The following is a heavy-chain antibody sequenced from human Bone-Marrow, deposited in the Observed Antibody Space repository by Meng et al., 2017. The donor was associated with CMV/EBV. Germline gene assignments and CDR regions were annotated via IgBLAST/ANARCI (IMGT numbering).Heavy chain of an antibody. CDR1: GFTFSSYS. CDR2: ISSSSSTI. D-gene: IGHD3-22*01. Sequence: GESLKISCAASGFTFSSYSMNWVRQAPGKGLEWVSYISSSSSTIYYADSVKGRFTISRDNAKNSLYLQMNSLRAEDTAVYYCALGLLAYYYDSSGYDYWGQGTLVNVSS. J-gene: IGHJ4*02. V-gene: IGHV3-48*04. CDR3: ALGLLAYYYDSSGYDY.